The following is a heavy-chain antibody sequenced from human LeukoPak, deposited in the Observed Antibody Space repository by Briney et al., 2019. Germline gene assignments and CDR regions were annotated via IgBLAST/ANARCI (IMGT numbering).Heavy chain of an antibody. CDR2: IYYSGST. CDR3: AIQYCSGGSCYPDFALDY. V-gene: IGHV4-39*07. CDR1: GGSISSSSYY. D-gene: IGHD2-15*01. J-gene: IGHJ4*02. Sequence: SETLSLTCTVSGGSISSSSYYWGWIRQPPGKGLEWIGSIYYSGSTYYNPSLKSRVTISVDTSKNQFSLKLSSVTAADTAVYYCAIQYCSGGSCYPDFALDYWGQGTLVTVSS.